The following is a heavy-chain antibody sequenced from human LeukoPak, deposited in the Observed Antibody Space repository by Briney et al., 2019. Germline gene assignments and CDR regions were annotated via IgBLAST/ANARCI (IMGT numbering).Heavy chain of an antibody. CDR3: AKHYDFWSGYFDY. Sequence: GGSLRLSCAAAGFTFSSYAMSWVRQAPGKGLEWVSAISGSGGSTYYADSVKGRFTISRDNSKNTLYLQMNSLRAEDTAVYYCAKHYDFWSGYFDYWGQGTLVTVSS. V-gene: IGHV3-23*01. CDR1: GFTFSSYA. J-gene: IGHJ4*02. D-gene: IGHD3-3*01. CDR2: ISGSGGST.